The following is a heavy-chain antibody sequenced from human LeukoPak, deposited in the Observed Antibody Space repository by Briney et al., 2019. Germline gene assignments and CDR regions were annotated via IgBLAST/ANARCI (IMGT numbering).Heavy chain of an antibody. V-gene: IGHV3-66*03. D-gene: IGHD1-26*01. Sequence: GGSLRLSCAASGFTISSNYMNWVRQAPGKGLEWVSVIFNSGDTYYADSVKGRFTISRDTSKNTLYLQMNSLRAEDTAVYYCAKDGISSYDYWGQGTLVTVSS. J-gene: IGHJ4*02. CDR2: IFNSGDT. CDR1: GFTISSNY. CDR3: AKDGISSYDY.